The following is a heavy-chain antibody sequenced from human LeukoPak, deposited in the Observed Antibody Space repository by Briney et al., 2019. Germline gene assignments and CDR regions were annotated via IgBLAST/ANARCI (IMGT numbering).Heavy chain of an antibody. CDR1: GFTFSSFA. CDR2: INTGGGTT. V-gene: IGHV3-23*01. Sequence: PGGSLRLSCAASGFTFSSFAMTWVRQAPGKGLEWVSVINTGGGTTDYADSVKGRFTISRDNSKNTLYLQMNSLRAEDTAVYYCARRVDTAMAAADYWGQGTLVTVSS. J-gene: IGHJ4*02. D-gene: IGHD5-18*01. CDR3: ARRVDTAMAAADY.